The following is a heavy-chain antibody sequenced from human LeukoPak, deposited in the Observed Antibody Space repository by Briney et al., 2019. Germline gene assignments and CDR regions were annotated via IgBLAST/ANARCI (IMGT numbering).Heavy chain of an antibody. D-gene: IGHD5-12*01. V-gene: IGHV3-49*03. CDR3: VRDYRYAGHESVY. J-gene: IGHJ4*02. Sequence: GESLKISCTTSGFTFADYAMSWFRQAPGKGLEWVGFIRSKSNGGTTHYAASVEGRFTISRDNSNSIAYLQMNSLKTEDTAVYYCVRDYRYAGHESVYWGQGTLVTVSS. CDR2: IRSKSNGGTT. CDR1: GFTFADYA.